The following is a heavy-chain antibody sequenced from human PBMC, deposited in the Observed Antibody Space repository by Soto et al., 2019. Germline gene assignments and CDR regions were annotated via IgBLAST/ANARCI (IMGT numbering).Heavy chain of an antibody. CDR1: GYTFTGYY. CDR2: INPNSGGT. D-gene: IGHD1-1*01. J-gene: IGHJ6*02. CDR3: ARVRLEHYYGMDV. Sequence: ASVKVSCKASGYTFTGYYMHWVRQAPGQGLEWMGWINPNSGGTNYAQKFQGWVTMTRDTSISTAYMELSRLRSDDTAVYYCARVRLEHYYGMDVWGQGTTVTVSS. V-gene: IGHV1-2*04.